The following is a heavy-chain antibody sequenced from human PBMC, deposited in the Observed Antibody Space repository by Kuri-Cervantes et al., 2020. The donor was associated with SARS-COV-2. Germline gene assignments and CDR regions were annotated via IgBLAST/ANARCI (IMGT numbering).Heavy chain of an antibody. CDR3: ARGQWLDY. J-gene: IGHJ4*02. V-gene: IGHV7-4-1*01. D-gene: IGHD6-19*01. CDR2: INTNTGNP. CDR1: GYTFTSYA. Sequence: ASVKVSCKASGYTFTSYAMNWVRQAPGQGLEWMGRINTNTGNPTYAQGFTGRFVLSLDTSVTTAYLQIGSLKAEDTTVYYCARGQWLDYWGQGTLVTVSS.